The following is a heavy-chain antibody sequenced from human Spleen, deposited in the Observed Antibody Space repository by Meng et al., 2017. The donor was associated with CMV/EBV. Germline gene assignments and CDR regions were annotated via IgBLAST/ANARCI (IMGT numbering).Heavy chain of an antibody. Sequence: GGSLRLSCTASGFTFSTYDFHWVRQPTGKGLEWVSSIGTVGDTYSIGSVKGRFIISREDAKNSVYLQMNGLRDGDTAVYYCTRDSHGGYSYAEGGMDVWGQGTTVTVSS. J-gene: IGHJ6*02. CDR3: TRDSHGGYSYAEGGMDV. CDR1: GFTFSTYD. CDR2: IGTVGDT. V-gene: IGHV3-13*01. D-gene: IGHD5-18*01.